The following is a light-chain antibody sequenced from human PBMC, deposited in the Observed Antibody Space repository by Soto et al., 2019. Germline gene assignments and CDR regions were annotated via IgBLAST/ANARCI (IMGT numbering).Light chain of an antibody. Sequence: ELTQPPSASVSPGQTARITCLGDALSKQYVSWYQQRPGQAPVLVIYKDTERPSGIPERFSGSTSGTTVTLTIGGVQAEDEADYFCQSADNSGSNYVFGTGTKVTVL. CDR2: KDT. J-gene: IGLJ1*01. CDR1: ALSKQY. CDR3: QSADNSGSNYV. V-gene: IGLV3-25*03.